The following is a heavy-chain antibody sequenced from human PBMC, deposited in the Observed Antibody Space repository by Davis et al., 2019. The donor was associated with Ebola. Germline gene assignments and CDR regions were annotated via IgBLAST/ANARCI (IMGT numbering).Heavy chain of an antibody. D-gene: IGHD6-13*01. CDR2: IVVGSGHT. Sequence: AASVKVSCKASGFTFNRSAVQWVRQARGQRLEWIGWIVVGSGHTNYAQKFQERVTITRDMSTSTAYMELSSLRSEDTAVYYCAAETLRYSNSWYDAFDIWGQGTMVTVSS. CDR3: AAETLRYSNSWYDAFDI. J-gene: IGHJ3*02. V-gene: IGHV1-58*01. CDR1: GFTFNRSA.